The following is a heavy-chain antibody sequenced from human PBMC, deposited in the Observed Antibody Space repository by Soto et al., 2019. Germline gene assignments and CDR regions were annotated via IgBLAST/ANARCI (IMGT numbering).Heavy chain of an antibody. V-gene: IGHV1-18*01. CDR1: GYTFTSYG. CDR2: ISAYNGNT. CDR3: ARDSSGWYYLSEYFQH. J-gene: IGHJ1*01. D-gene: IGHD6-19*01. Sequence: QVQLVQSGAEVKKPGASVKVSCKASGYTFTSYGISWVRQAPGQGLEWMGWISAYNGNTNYAQKLQGRVTMTTDTSASTAYMELRRLRSDDTAVYYCARDSSGWYYLSEYFQHWGQGTLVTVSS.